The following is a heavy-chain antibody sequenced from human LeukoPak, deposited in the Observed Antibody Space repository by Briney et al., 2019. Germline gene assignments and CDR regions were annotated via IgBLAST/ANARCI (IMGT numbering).Heavy chain of an antibody. CDR3: ARPTPSFSSGWYNPYFDY. D-gene: IGHD6-19*01. CDR1: GFTFSSYA. Sequence: PGRSLRLSCAASGFTFSSYAMHWVRQAPGKGLDWVGVISYDGNNKYYADSVKGRFTISRDNSKNTLYLQMNSLRAEDTAVYYCARPTPSFSSGWYNPYFDYWGQGTLVTVSS. CDR2: ISYDGNNK. V-gene: IGHV3-30*04. J-gene: IGHJ4*02.